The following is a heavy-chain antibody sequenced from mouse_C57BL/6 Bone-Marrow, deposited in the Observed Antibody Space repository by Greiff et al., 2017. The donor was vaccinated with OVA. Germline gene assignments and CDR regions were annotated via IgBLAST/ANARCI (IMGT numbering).Heavy chain of an antibody. CDR1: GYTFTDYE. D-gene: IGHD2-2*01. V-gene: IGHV1-15*01. CDR2: IDPETGGT. J-gene: IGHJ1*03. CDR3: TTMVTAGYFDV. Sequence: QVQLQQSGAELVRPGASVTLSCKASGYTFTDYEMHWVKQTPVHGLEWIGAIDPETGGTAYNQKFKGKAILTADKYSSTAYMELRSLTSEDSAVYYCTTMVTAGYFDVWGTGTTVTVSS.